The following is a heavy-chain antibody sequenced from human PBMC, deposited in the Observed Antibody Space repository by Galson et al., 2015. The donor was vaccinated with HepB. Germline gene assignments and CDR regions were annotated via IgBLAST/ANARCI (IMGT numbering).Heavy chain of an antibody. Sequence: QVQLQESGPGLVKPSETLSLTCAVYGGSFSGYYWSWIRQPPGKGLEWIGEINHSGSTNYNPSLKSRVTISVDTSKNQFSLKLSSVTAADTAVYYCARGRRFAYSSSWYDPWGQGTLVTVSS. D-gene: IGHD6-13*01. V-gene: IGHV4-34*01. CDR1: GGSFSGYY. CDR2: INHSGST. J-gene: IGHJ5*02. CDR3: ARGRRFAYSSSWYDP.